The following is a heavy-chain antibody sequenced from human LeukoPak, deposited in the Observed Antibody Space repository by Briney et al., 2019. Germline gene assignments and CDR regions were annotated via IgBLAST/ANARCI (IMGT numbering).Heavy chain of an antibody. CDR1: GGSSSGYY. CDR3: AREAMITFGGVIAPFDI. D-gene: IGHD3-16*02. CDR2: INHSGST. Sequence: SETLSLTCAVYGGSSSGYYWSWIRQPPGKGLEWIGEINHSGSTNYNPSLKSRVTISVDTSKNQFSLKLSSVTAADTAVYYCAREAMITFGGVIAPFDIWGQGTMVTVSS. V-gene: IGHV4-34*01. J-gene: IGHJ3*02.